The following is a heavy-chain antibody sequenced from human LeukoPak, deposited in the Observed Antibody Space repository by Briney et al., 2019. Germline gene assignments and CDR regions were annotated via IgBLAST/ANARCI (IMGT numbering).Heavy chain of an antibody. D-gene: IGHD2-15*01. CDR2: INHSGST. CDR3: ARDGGSGSYHNWFDP. Sequence: SETLSLTCAVYGGPFSGYYWSWIRQPPGKGLEWIGEINHSGSTNYNPSLKSRVTISVDTSKNQFSLKLSSVTAADTAVYYCARDGGSGSYHNWFDPWGQGTLVTVSS. J-gene: IGHJ5*02. CDR1: GGPFSGYY. V-gene: IGHV4-34*01.